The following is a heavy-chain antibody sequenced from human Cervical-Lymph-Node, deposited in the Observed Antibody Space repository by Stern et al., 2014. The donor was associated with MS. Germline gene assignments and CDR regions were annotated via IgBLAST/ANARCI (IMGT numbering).Heavy chain of an antibody. CDR1: GYTFTSYD. CDR2: IKPSGETT. V-gene: IGHV1-46*03. Sequence: QVQLGQSGAEVNKPGASVKVSCRASGYTFTSYDMHWVRQAPGQGLEWMGVIKPSGETTTYAQEFQGRVTMTRDTSTSTVYMELSSLRSEDTAVYYCAGGDLSNWYVVVGATRRYYFDYWGQGTLVTVSS. CDR3: AGGDLSNWYVVVGATRRYYFDY. J-gene: IGHJ4*02. D-gene: IGHD1-26*01.